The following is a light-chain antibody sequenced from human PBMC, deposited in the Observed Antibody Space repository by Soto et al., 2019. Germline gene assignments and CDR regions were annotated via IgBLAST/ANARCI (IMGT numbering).Light chain of an antibody. Sequence: QSALTQPASVSGSPGQSITISCTGTSSDVGAYNYVSWYQQHPRKVPKLLIYDVSNRPSGVSNRLSGSKPGNTASLTISGLQAEDEADYYCSSHTTSSTSVFGTGTKVTVL. CDR3: SSHTTSSTSV. CDR2: DVS. J-gene: IGLJ1*01. CDR1: SSDVGAYNY. V-gene: IGLV2-14*01.